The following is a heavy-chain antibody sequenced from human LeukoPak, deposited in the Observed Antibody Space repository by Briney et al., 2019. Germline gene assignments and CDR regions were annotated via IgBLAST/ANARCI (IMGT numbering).Heavy chain of an antibody. CDR3: AKVNFGFWSGYYIYFDY. Sequence: GGSLRLSCAASGFTFSSYAMSWVRQAPGKGLEWVSAISGSGGSTYYADSAKGRFTISRDNSKNTLYLQMNSLRAEDTAVYYCAKVNFGFWSGYYIYFDYWGQGTLVTVSS. D-gene: IGHD3-3*01. V-gene: IGHV3-23*01. CDR1: GFTFSSYA. J-gene: IGHJ4*02. CDR2: ISGSGGST.